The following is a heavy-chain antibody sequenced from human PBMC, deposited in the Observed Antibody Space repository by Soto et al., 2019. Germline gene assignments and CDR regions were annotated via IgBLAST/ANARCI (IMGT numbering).Heavy chain of an antibody. CDR1: GFTFSSDL. CDR2: INSDGSST. CDR3: GSVTDSSGSVDY. D-gene: IGHD3-22*01. J-gene: IGHJ4*02. Sequence: GGSLRLSCAASGFTFSSDLMHSVRQAPGKGLVWVSRINSDGSSTSYADSVKGRFTISRDNAKNTLYLQMNSLRAEDTAVYYCGSVTDSSGSVDYWGQGTLVTVSS. V-gene: IGHV3-74*01.